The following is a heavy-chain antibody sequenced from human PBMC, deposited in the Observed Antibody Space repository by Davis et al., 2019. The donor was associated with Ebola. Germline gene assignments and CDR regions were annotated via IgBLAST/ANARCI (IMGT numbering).Heavy chain of an antibody. CDR2: IWYDGSNK. D-gene: IGHD3-10*01. V-gene: IGHV3-33*01. CDR1: GFTFSSYG. J-gene: IGHJ4*02. CDR3: ARGLWDYYGSGLPKYFDI. Sequence: GGSLRLSCAASGFTFSSYGMHWVRQAPGKGLEWVAVIWYDGSNKYYADSVKSRFTISRDNSKNTVYLQMNSLRAEDTAVYYCARGLWDYYGSGLPKYFDIWGQGTSVTVAS.